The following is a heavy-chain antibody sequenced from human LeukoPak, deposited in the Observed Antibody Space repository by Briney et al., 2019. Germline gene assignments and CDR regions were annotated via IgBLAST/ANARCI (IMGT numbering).Heavy chain of an antibody. CDR1: GGSFSGYY. CDR3: ARVGSKVVRGVIIPGNWFDR. CDR2: FYTSGNT. V-gene: IGHV4-59*10. D-gene: IGHD3-10*01. Sequence: SETLSLTCAVYGGSFSGYYWSWIRQPAGKGLEWIGRFYTSGNTNYDPSLKSRVTMSVDTSKNQFSLKLSSVTAADTAVYYCARVGSKVVRGVIIPGNWFDRWGQGNLVTVSS. J-gene: IGHJ5*02.